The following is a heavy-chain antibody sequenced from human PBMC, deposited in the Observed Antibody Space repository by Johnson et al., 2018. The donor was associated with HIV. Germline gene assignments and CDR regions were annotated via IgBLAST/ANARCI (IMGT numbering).Heavy chain of an antibody. V-gene: IGHV3-30*19. D-gene: IGHD4-17*01. CDR2: ISYDGRNK. CDR3: ARALTTDAFDI. CDR1: GFTFSSYG. J-gene: IGHJ3*02. Sequence: QVQLVESGGGVVQPGRSLRLSCAASGFTFSSYGMHWVRQAPGKGLEWVAVISYDGRNKYYADSVKGRFTISRDNSKNTLYLQMNSLRAEDTAVYYCARALTTDAFDIWGQGTMVTVSS.